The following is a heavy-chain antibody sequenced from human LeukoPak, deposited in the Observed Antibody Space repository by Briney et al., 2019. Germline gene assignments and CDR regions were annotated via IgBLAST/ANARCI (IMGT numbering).Heavy chain of an antibody. Sequence: PSETLSLTCTVSGGSISSYYWNWIRQSPSRGLEWLGRTYYRSKWYNDYAVSVKSRITINPDTSKNQFSLQLNSVTPEDTAVYYCARGRPPSYYDSSGYSGGFDYWGQGTLVTVSS. V-gene: IGHV6-1*01. CDR3: ARGRPPSYYDSSGYSGGFDY. D-gene: IGHD3-22*01. J-gene: IGHJ4*02. CDR1: GGSISSYY. CDR2: TYYRSKWYN.